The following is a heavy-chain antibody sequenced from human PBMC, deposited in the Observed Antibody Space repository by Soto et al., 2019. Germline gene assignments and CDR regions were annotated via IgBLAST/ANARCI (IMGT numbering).Heavy chain of an antibody. J-gene: IGHJ3*02. V-gene: IGHV1-3*01. Sequence: QVQLVQSGAEVKKPGASVKVSCKASGYTFTSYAMHWVRQAPGQRLEWMGWINAGNGNTKYSQKFQGRVTITRDPPPSAASMGLSSLRSEDTAVYYCAGDREPAAAILDAFDIWGQGTMVTVSS. D-gene: IGHD2-2*01. CDR1: GYTFTSYA. CDR2: INAGNGNT. CDR3: AGDREPAAAILDAFDI.